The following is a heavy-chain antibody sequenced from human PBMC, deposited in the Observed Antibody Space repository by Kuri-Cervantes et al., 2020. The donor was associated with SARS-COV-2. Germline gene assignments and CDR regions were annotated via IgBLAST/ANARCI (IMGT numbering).Heavy chain of an antibody. J-gene: IGHJ4*02. CDR2: ISSSGSTI. D-gene: IGHD3-3*01. Sequence: GGSLRLSCAASGFTFSNAWMNWVRQAPGRGLEWVSYISSSGSTIYYADSVKGRFTISRDNAKNSLYLQMNSLRAEDTAVYYCARGDFWSGYYYDYWGQGTLVTVSS. CDR1: GFTFSNAW. CDR3: ARGDFWSGYYYDY. V-gene: IGHV3-11*04.